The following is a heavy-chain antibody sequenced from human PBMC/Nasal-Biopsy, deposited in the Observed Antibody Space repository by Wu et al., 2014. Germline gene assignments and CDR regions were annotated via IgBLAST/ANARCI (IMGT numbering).Heavy chain of an antibody. Sequence: VKVSCKASGYTFANYGMAWVRQAPGQGLEWVAWISAYNGNTNYAHRYQGRVAVTTDTSTNTAYMELRSLRSDDTGIYYCARDTPSSEAARLLDYWGQGTLVTVSS. D-gene: IGHD6-6*01. CDR3: ARDTPSSEAARLLDY. J-gene: IGHJ4*02. V-gene: IGHV1-18*01. CDR1: GYTFANYG. CDR2: ISAYNGNT.